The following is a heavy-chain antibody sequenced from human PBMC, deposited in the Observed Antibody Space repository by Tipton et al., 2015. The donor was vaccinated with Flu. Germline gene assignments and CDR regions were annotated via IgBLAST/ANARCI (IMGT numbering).Heavy chain of an antibody. CDR3: ARHKEIVVVPAAFDY. Sequence: LRLSCTVSGGSISSSSYYWGWIRQPPGKGLEWIGSIYYSGSTYYNPSLKSRVTISVDTSKNQFSLKLSSVTAADTAVYYCARHKEIVVVPAAFDYWGQGTLVTVSS. V-gene: IGHV4-39*01. D-gene: IGHD2-2*01. CDR2: IYYSGST. CDR1: GGSISSSSYY. J-gene: IGHJ4*02.